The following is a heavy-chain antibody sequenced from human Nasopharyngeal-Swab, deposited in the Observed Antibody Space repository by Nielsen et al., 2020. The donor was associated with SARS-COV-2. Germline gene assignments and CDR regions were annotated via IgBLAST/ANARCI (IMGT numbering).Heavy chain of an antibody. V-gene: IGHV3-21*01. Sequence: GESLKISCAASGFTFSSYEMNWVRQAPGKGLEWVSSISSSSSYIYYADSVKGRFTISRDNAKNSLYLQMNSLRAEDTAVYYCVRDSGSYLGIDYWGQGTLVTVSS. D-gene: IGHD1-26*01. CDR1: GFTFSSYE. J-gene: IGHJ4*02. CDR2: ISSSSSYI. CDR3: VRDSGSYLGIDY.